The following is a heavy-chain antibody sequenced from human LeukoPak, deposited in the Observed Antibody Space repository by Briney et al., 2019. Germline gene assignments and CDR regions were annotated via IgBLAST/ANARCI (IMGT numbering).Heavy chain of an antibody. D-gene: IGHD5-18*01. CDR1: GVPFSSYA. Sequence: GALRLPCAAPGVPFSSYAMSWVRPAPGKGLEWVSGISVSGGSTYSTDSGKGRLTISRDHSKHTLYLQVKSLRADDPAIYYFAKDRSGYNYASFDYWGQGTLVTVSS. J-gene: IGHJ4*02. CDR2: ISVSGGST. CDR3: AKDRSGYNYASFDY. V-gene: IGHV3-23*01.